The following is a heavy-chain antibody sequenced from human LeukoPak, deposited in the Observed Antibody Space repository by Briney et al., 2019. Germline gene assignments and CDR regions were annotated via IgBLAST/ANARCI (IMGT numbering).Heavy chain of an antibody. J-gene: IGHJ3*02. CDR2: IYTSGST. CDR3: ARGRYDSSGYFALDI. V-gene: IGHV4-4*07. D-gene: IGHD3-22*01. CDR1: GGSISSYY. Sequence: SETLSLTCTVSGGSISSYYWSWIRQPAGQGLEWIGRIYTSGSTDCNPSLKSRVTMSVDTSKNQFSLKLSSVTAADTAVYYCARGRYDSSGYFALDIWGQGTMVTVSS.